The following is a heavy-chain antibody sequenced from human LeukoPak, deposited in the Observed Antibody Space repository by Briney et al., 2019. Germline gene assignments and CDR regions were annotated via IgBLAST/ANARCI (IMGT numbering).Heavy chain of an antibody. Sequence: GGSLRLSCAASGFTFSSYAMSWVRQAPGKGLEWVSAISGSGGSTYYADSVKGRFTISRDNSKNTLYLQMNSLRAEDTAVYYCARVAWEREYYYDSSGYDSYNWFDPWGQGTLVTVSS. V-gene: IGHV3-23*01. CDR3: ARVAWEREYYYDSSGYDSYNWFDP. D-gene: IGHD3-22*01. J-gene: IGHJ5*02. CDR1: GFTFSSYA. CDR2: ISGSGGST.